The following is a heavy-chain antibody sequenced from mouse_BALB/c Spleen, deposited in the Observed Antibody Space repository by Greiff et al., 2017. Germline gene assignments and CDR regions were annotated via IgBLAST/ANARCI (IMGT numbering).Heavy chain of an antibody. Sequence: EVKLMESGGGLVQPGGSRKLSCAASGFTFSSFGMHWVRQAPEKGLEWVAYISSGSSTIYYADTVKGRFTISRDNPKNTLFLQMTSLRSEDTAMYYCARPGGYGGFAYWGQGTLVTVSA. J-gene: IGHJ3*01. CDR1: GFTFSSFG. CDR3: ARPGGYGGFAY. V-gene: IGHV5-17*02. D-gene: IGHD2-2*01. CDR2: ISSGSSTI.